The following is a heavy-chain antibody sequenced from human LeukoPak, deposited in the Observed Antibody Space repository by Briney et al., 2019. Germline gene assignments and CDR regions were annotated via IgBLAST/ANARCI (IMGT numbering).Heavy chain of an antibody. D-gene: IGHD7-27*01. V-gene: IGHV3-30*02. Sequence: GGSLRLSCAASGFTFISYGMHWVRQAPGRGLEWVAFIRYDGSNKYYADSVKGRFTISRDNSKNTLYLQMNSLRAEDTAVYYCAKVFEAGDRDWFDPWGQGTLVTVSS. CDR2: IRYDGSNK. J-gene: IGHJ5*02. CDR3: AKVFEAGDRDWFDP. CDR1: GFTFISYG.